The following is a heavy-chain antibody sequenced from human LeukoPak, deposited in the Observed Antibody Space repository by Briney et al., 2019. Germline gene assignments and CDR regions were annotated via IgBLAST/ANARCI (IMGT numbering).Heavy chain of an antibody. J-gene: IGHJ4*02. V-gene: IGHV1-18*01. CDR2: ISAYNGNT. Sequence: ASVKVSCKASGYTFTSDGISWVRQAPGQGLEWMGWISAYNGNTNYAQKLQGRVTMTTDTSTSTAYMELRSLRSDDTAVYYCARDREAANYFDYWGQGPLVTVSA. D-gene: IGHD6-25*01. CDR3: ARDREAANYFDY. CDR1: GYTFTSDG.